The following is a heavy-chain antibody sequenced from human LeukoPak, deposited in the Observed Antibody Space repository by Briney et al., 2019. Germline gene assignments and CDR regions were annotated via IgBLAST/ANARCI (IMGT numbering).Heavy chain of an antibody. CDR2: IYYSGST. D-gene: IGHD6-13*01. J-gene: IGHJ4*02. CDR3: ARDGTYSSSLGGFFDY. V-gene: IGHV4-59*01. Sequence: SETLSPTCTVSGGSISSYYWSWIRQPPGKGLEWIGYIYYSGSTNYNPSLKSRVTISVDTSKNQFSLKLSSVTAADTAVYYCARDGTYSSSLGGFFDYWGQGTLVTVSS. CDR1: GGSISSYY.